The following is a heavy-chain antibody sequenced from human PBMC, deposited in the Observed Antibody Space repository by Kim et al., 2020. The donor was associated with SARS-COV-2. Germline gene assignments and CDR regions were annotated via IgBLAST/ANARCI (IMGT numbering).Heavy chain of an antibody. CDR1: GFTFSSYS. CDR2: ISSSSSTI. V-gene: IGHV3-48*02. Sequence: GGSLRLSCAASGFTFSSYSMNWVRQAPGKGLEWVSYISSSSSTIYYADSVKGRFTISRDNAKNSLYLQMNSLRDEDTAVYYCASFPPTVTTEEDYYYYGMDVWGAGTTVTVSS. J-gene: IGHJ6*04. CDR3: ASFPPTVTTEEDYYYYGMDV. D-gene: IGHD4-4*01.